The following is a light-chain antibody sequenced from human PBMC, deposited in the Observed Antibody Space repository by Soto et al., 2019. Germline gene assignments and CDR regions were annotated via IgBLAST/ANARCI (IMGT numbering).Light chain of an antibody. Sequence: EIVMTQSPATLSVSPGERATLSCRASQTVDSTFLAWYQQKPGQAPRLLIYGASTRASGIPARFSGSGSGTESTLTISSLQSEDFAVYYCQQYKKWPLTFGQGTRLEIK. CDR3: QQYKKWPLT. CDR1: QTVDST. J-gene: IGKJ5*01. V-gene: IGKV3-15*01. CDR2: GAS.